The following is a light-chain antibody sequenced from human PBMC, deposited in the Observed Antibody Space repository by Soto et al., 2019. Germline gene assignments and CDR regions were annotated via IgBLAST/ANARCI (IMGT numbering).Light chain of an antibody. CDR1: QNVRKN. Sequence: ETVMTQSPVALSVSPGERATLSCRARQNVRKNLAWYQQKRGQAPRLLIYGASTRATGIPARFSGDGSGTEFTLTIDSLQSEDFVVYYCLQYDGWPLTFGQGTRLEIK. CDR3: LQYDGWPLT. J-gene: IGKJ5*01. CDR2: GAS. V-gene: IGKV3-15*01.